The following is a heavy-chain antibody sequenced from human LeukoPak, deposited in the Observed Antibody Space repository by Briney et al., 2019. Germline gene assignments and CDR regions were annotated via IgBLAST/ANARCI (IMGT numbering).Heavy chain of an antibody. CDR2: ISGSGDSK. CDR3: AKAVGYGSGSRPNFYFDA. J-gene: IGHJ4*02. CDR1: GCTFSSYA. V-gene: IGHV3-23*01. Sequence: GSLRLSCAASGCTFSSYAMSWVRQAPGKGLEWVSGISGSGDSKYYADSVKGRFTISRDNSKNTLYLQMNSLRAEDTAVYYCAKAVGYGSGSRPNFYFDAWGQGTLVTVSS. D-gene: IGHD3-10*01.